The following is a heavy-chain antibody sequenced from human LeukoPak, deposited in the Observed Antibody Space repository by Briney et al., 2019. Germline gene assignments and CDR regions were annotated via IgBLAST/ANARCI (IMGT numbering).Heavy chain of an antibody. V-gene: IGHV1-18*01. J-gene: IGHJ6*02. D-gene: IGHD5-12*01. CDR3: ARDYIVATGYYVDF. CDR2: ISGYNGNT. Sequence: ASVKVSCKASGYTFTSYGISWVRQAPGQGLEWMGWISGYNGNTDYAQKVQGRVTMTRDTSITTAYMELTSLNSDDTAVYYCARDYIVATGYYVDFWGQGTTVTVSS. CDR1: GYTFTSYG.